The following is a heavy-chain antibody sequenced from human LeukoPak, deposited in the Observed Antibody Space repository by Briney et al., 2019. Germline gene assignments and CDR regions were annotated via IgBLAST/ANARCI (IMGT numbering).Heavy chain of an antibody. CDR1: GFTFSSYA. Sequence: GGSLRLSCAASGFTFSSYAMHWVRQAPGKGLEWVAVISYDGSNKYYADSVKGRFTISRDNSKNTLYLQMNSLRAEDTAVYYCAKDLSFDYWGQGTLVTVSS. V-gene: IGHV3-30*04. CDR2: ISYDGSNK. D-gene: IGHD2/OR15-2a*01. CDR3: AKDLSFDY. J-gene: IGHJ4*02.